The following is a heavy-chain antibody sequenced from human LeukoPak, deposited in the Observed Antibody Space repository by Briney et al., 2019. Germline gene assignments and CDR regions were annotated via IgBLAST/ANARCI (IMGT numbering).Heavy chain of an antibody. Sequence: SQTLSLTCSVSGVSISSVPYYWTWIRQHPGKGLELIGYIYYSGSTYYNPSLESRVTISVDMSKNQFSLKLSSVTAADTAVYYCARDKGDYFYYGLDVWGKGTTVTVSS. CDR3: ARDKGDYFYYGLDV. V-gene: IGHV4-31*03. J-gene: IGHJ6*04. D-gene: IGHD5-24*01. CDR2: IYYSGST. CDR1: GVSISSVPYY.